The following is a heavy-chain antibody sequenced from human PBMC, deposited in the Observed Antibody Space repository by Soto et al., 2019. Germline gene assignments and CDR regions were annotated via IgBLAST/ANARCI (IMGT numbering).Heavy chain of an antibody. CDR3: ARDIYAWYSSGNDALDI. CDR2: ISYDGSNK. D-gene: IGHD6-19*01. CDR1: GFTFSSYA. V-gene: IGHV3-30-3*01. Sequence: PGGSLILSCAASGFTFSSYAMHWVRQAPGKGLEWVAVISYDGSNKYYADSVKGRFTISRDNSKNTLYLQMNSLRAEDTAVYYCARDIYAWYSSGNDALDIWGQGTMVTVSS. J-gene: IGHJ3*02.